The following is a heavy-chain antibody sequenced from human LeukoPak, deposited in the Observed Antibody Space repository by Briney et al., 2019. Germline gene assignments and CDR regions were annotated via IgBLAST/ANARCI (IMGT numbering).Heavy chain of an antibody. CDR3: ARTIVATTNYFDY. J-gene: IGHJ4*02. CDR2: INPNSGGT. CDR1: GYTFTGYY. Sequence: GASVKVPCKASGYTFTGYYMHWVRQAPGQGLEWMGWINPNSGGTNYAQKFQGRVTMTRDTSISTTYMELSRLRSDDTAVYYCARTIVATTNYFDYWGQGTLVTVSS. D-gene: IGHD5-12*01. V-gene: IGHV1-2*02.